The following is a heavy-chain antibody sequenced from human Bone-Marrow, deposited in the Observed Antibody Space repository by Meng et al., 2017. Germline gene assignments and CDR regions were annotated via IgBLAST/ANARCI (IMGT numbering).Heavy chain of an antibody. D-gene: IGHD3-10*01. CDR1: GSTFSNAW. CDR3: TTVDMARGVIITYYFDY. Sequence: GESLKISCAASGSTFSNAWMSWVRQAPGKGLEWVGRIKSKTDGGTTDYAAPVKGRFTISRDDSKNTLYLQMNSLKTEDTAVYYCTTVDMARGVIITYYFDYWGQGTLVTVSS. CDR2: IKSKTDGGTT. V-gene: IGHV3-15*01. J-gene: IGHJ4*02.